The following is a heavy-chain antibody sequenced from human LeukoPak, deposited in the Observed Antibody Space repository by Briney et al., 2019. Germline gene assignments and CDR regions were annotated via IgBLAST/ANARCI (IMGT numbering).Heavy chain of an antibody. CDR1: GFTFSSYA. V-gene: IGHV3-30*04. D-gene: IGHD1-14*01. CDR2: ISYDGSNK. Sequence: AGGSLRLSCAASGFTFSSYAMHWVRQAPGKGLEWVAVISYDGSNKYYADSVKGRFTISRDNSKNTLYLQMNSLRAEDTAVYYCARDYPITYNYYYGMDVWGQGTTVTVSS. J-gene: IGHJ6*02. CDR3: ARDYPITYNYYYGMDV.